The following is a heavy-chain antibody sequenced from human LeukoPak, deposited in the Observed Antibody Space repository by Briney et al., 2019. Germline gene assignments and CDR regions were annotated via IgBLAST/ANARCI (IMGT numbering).Heavy chain of an antibody. CDR3: ARDITPDYYGSGSYYCFAY. J-gene: IGHJ4*02. V-gene: IGHV1-69*13. CDR2: IIPIFGTA. Sequence: VKVSCKASGGTFSSYAISWVRQAPGQGLEWMGGIIPIFGTANYAQKFQGRVTITADESTSTAYMELSSLRSEDTAVYYCARDITPDYYGSGSYYCFAYWGQGTLVTVSS. CDR1: GGTFSSYA. D-gene: IGHD3-10*01.